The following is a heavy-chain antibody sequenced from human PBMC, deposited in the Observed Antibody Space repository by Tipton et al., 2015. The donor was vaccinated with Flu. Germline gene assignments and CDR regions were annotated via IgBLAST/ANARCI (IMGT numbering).Heavy chain of an antibody. J-gene: IGHJ4*02. CDR1: GFTFSSYS. V-gene: IGHV3-21*01. CDR2: ISSSSTYI. D-gene: IGHD2-2*01. Sequence: SLRLSCAASGFTFSSYSMNWVRQAPGKGLEWVSSISSSSTYIYYADSVKGRFTISRDNAKNSLYLQMNSLRAEDTAVYYCARSKLGSTSWSYWGQGTLVTVSS. CDR3: ARSKLGSTSWSY.